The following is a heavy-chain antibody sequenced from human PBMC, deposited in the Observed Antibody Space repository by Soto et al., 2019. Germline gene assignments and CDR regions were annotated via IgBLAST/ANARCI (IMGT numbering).Heavy chain of an antibody. D-gene: IGHD3-22*01. J-gene: IGHJ1*01. V-gene: IGHV1-18*04. CDR3: ARVDSSGYYSVLTH. CDR2: ISAYNGNT. Sequence: ASVKVSCKASGYAFTSYGISWVRQAPGQGLEWMGWISAYNGNTNYAQKLQGRVTMTTDTSTSTAYMELRSLRSDDTAVYYCARVDSSGYYSVLTHSGQGTLATVSS. CDR1: GYAFTSYG.